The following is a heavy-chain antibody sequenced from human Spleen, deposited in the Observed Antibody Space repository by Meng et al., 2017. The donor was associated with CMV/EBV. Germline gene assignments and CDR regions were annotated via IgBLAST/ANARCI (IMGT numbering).Heavy chain of an antibody. J-gene: IGHJ4*02. CDR3: AVRGYYDSSCYWNDY. V-gene: IGHV5-51*01. D-gene: IGHD3-22*01. Sequence: KVPCKGSGYSFTCYWIGWVRQMPGKGLEWMGIIYTGDSDTRYSPSFQGQVTISADKSISTAYLQWSSLKASDTAMYYCAVRGYYDSSCYWNDYWGQGTLVTVSS. CDR2: IYTGDSDT. CDR1: GYSFTCYW.